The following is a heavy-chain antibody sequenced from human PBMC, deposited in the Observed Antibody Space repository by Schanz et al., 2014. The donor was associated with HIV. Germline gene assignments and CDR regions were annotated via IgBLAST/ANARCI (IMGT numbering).Heavy chain of an antibody. Sequence: EVQLLESGGGLEQPGGSLRLSCAASGFTFSNYAMSWVRQAPGKGLEWMGVIPYEGRNKYYADSVKGRFTISRDNSRNALYLHMNSLRADDTAIYYCVKAYSSGFSGAGSWGQGALVTVSS. J-gene: IGHJ5*02. CDR3: VKAYSSGFSGAGS. CDR2: IPYEGRNK. D-gene: IGHD5-18*01. CDR1: GFTFSNYA. V-gene: IGHV3-23*03.